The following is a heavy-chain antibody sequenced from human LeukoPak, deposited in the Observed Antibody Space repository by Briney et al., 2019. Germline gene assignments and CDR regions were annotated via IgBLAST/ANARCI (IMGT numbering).Heavy chain of an antibody. CDR1: GYTFTSYY. Sequence: ASVKVSCKASGYTFTSYYMHWVRQAPGQGLEWMGIINPSGGSTSYAQKFQGRVTITADKSTSTAYMELSSLRSEDTAVYYCARAGTPVLEWLTHWGQGTLVTVSS. CDR2: INPSGGST. CDR3: ARAGTPVLEWLTH. V-gene: IGHV1-46*01. J-gene: IGHJ4*02. D-gene: IGHD3-3*01.